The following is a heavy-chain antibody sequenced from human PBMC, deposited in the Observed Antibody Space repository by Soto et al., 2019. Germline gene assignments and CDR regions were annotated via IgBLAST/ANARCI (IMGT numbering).Heavy chain of an antibody. CDR2: INSSGDTI. CDR3: ARGVWGPRFDF. J-gene: IGHJ4*02. Sequence: EVQLLESGGGLAQPGGSLRLSCEASGFTFIDYAMNWVRQTPRKGLEWVSGINSSGDTIYYDDSGKRRLTISRDNSNNVLYLEMNVLRGDNPAVYFWARGVWGPRFDFWGQGTLVTVSS. CDR1: GFTFIDYA. V-gene: IGHV3-23*01. D-gene: IGHD6-13*01.